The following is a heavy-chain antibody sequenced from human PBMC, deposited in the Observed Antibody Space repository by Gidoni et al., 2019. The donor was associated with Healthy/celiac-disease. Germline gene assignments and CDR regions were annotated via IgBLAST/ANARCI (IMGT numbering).Heavy chain of an antibody. D-gene: IGHD4-17*01. Sequence: QVQLVQSGAEVKKPGASVKGSCKAAGYTFTSYYKHWVRQAPGQGLEWMGRINPSGGSTSYAQKFQGRVTMTRDTSTSTVYMKLSSLRSEDTAMYYCARFYGTGGAFDIWGQGTMVTVSS. CDR3: ARFYGTGGAFDI. J-gene: IGHJ3*02. CDR1: GYTFTSYY. V-gene: IGHV1-46*01. CDR2: INPSGGST.